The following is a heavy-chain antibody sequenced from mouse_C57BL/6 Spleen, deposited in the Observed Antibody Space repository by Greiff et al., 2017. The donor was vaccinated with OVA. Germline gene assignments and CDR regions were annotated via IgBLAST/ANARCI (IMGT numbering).Heavy chain of an antibody. V-gene: IGHV1-4*01. CDR3: ARRGYYYDGFDY. CDR2: INPSSGYT. J-gene: IGHJ2*01. Sequence: QVQLQQSGAELARPGASVKMSCKASGYTFTSYTMHWVKQRPGQGLEWIGYINPSSGYTKYNQKFKDKATLTADKSSSTAYMQLSSLTSEDSAVYYCARRGYYYDGFDYWGQGTTLTVSS. D-gene: IGHD1-1*01. CDR1: GYTFTSYT.